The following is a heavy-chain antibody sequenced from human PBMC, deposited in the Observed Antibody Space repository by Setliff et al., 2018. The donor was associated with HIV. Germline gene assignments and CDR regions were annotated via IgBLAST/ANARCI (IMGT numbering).Heavy chain of an antibody. D-gene: IGHD3-9*01. Sequence: ASVKVYCKASGYTFTSYGISWVRQAPGQGLEWMGWISAYNGNTNYAQKLQGRVTMTTDTSTSTAYMELRSLRSDDTAVYYFARDLDLQFDWLLLGIRYWGQGTLVTVSS. J-gene: IGHJ4*02. V-gene: IGHV1-18*01. CDR1: GYTFTSYG. CDR3: ARDLDLQFDWLLLGIRY. CDR2: ISAYNGNT.